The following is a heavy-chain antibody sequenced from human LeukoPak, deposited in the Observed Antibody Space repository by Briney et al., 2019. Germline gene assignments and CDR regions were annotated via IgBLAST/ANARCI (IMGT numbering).Heavy chain of an antibody. Sequence: PSETLSLTCTVSGGSISSYYWSWIRQPPGKGLEWIGYIYYSGSTNYNPSLKSRVTISVDTSKNQFSLKLRSVTAADSAVYYCARVTGYMIEDYFDYWGQGILVTVSS. CDR1: GGSISSYY. J-gene: IGHJ4*02. V-gene: IGHV4-59*01. CDR2: IYYSGST. CDR3: ARVTGYMIEDYFDY. D-gene: IGHD3-9*01.